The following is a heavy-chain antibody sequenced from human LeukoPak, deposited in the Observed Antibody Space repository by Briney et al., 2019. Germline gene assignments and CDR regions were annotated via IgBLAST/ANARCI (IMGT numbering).Heavy chain of an antibody. CDR3: ARVGVPENSFGLRLGGLSTHDY. CDR1: GGTFSSYA. CDR2: IIPIFGTA. V-gene: IGHV1-69*13. Sequence: GASVKVSCKASGGTFSSYAISWVRQAPGQGLEWMGGIIPIFGTANYAQKFQGRVTITADESTSTAYMELSSLRSEDTAVYYCARVGVPENSFGLRLGGLSTHDYWGQGTLVTVSS. D-gene: IGHD3-16*02. J-gene: IGHJ4*02.